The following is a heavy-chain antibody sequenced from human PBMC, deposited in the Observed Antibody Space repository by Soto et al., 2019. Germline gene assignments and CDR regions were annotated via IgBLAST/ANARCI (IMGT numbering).Heavy chain of an antibody. CDR3: VTASMPKAHFDS. D-gene: IGHD2-2*01. CDR2: MHTSGST. V-gene: IGHV4-4*07. CDR1: GGSISGYY. Sequence: QMELQESGPGLVKPSETLSLTCTVSGGSISGYYWSWIRQSAGMRLEWIGRMHTSGSTNYHPSLKSRVTISVDMSKNQISLKLTSVTAADTALYYCVTASMPKAHFDSWGQGTLVTVSS. J-gene: IGHJ4*02.